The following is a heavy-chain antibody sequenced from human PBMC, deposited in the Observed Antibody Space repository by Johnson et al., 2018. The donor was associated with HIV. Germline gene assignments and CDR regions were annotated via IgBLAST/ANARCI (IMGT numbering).Heavy chain of an antibody. J-gene: IGHJ3*02. CDR3: ERQTLRAFDI. Sequence: QVQLVESGGGVVQPGRSLRLSCAASGFTFSSYAMHWVRQAPGKGLEWVALISYDGPNKYYADSVKGRFTISRDNSKNTLYLQMNSLRAEDTALYYCERQTLRAFDIWGQGTMVTVSS. V-gene: IGHV3-30-3*01. CDR1: GFTFSSYA. CDR2: ISYDGPNK.